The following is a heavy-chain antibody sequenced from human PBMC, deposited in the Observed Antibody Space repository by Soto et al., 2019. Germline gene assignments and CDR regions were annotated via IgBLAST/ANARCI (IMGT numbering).Heavy chain of an antibody. CDR1: CYTFTSCP. Sequence: SAKVSCESSCYTFTSCPVQWVLHARGQRLEWIGWIVVGSGNTNYAQKFQERVTITRDMSTSTAYMELSSLRSEDTAVYYCAAEASNYYYYGMDVWGQGTTVTVSS. D-gene: IGHD6-6*01. V-gene: IGHV1-58*01. CDR2: IVVGSGNT. CDR3: AAEASNYYYYGMDV. J-gene: IGHJ6*02.